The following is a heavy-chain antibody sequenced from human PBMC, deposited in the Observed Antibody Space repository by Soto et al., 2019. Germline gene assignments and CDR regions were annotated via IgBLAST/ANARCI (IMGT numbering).Heavy chain of an antibody. J-gene: IGHJ5*02. CDR1: GYTFTSYG. CDR2: ISAYNGNT. V-gene: IGHV1-18*01. Sequence: QVQLVQSGAEVKKPGASVKVSCKASGYTFTSYGISWVRQAPGQGLEWMGWISAYNGNTNYAQKLQGRGTMTTGTSTSTAYMELRSLRSDDTAVYYCARVLSRITMVRGVIGFDPWGQGTLVTVSS. CDR3: ARVLSRITMVRGVIGFDP. D-gene: IGHD3-10*01.